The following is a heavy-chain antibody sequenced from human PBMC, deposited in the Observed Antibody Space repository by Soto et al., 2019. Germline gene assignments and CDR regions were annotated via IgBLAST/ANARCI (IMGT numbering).Heavy chain of an antibody. D-gene: IGHD1-1*01. V-gene: IGHV1-69*02. CDR3: VLRTGNWKPLAD. CDR2: IVPMIGKV. Sequence: QVHLVQSGAEVEKPGSSVKVSCKVSGGTTSSYTIGWVRQAPGQGLQWMGNIVPMIGKVDYAQTFQDRVTLTADKSTRTAYMELSRLRSEDTAGYFCVLRTGNWKPLADWGQGTLVTVSS. CDR1: GGTTSSYT. J-gene: IGHJ4*02.